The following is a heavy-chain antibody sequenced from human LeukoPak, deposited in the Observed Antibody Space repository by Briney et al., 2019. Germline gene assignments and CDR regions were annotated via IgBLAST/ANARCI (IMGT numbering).Heavy chain of an antibody. CDR2: IKQDGSEK. V-gene: IGHV3-7*01. Sequence: PGGSLRLSCAASGFTFSSYWMSWVRQAPGKGLEWVANIKQDGSEKYYVDSVKGRFTISRDNAKNSLYLQMNSLRAEDTAVYYCARDGILWSPLYFDYWGQGTLVTVSS. D-gene: IGHD2-21*01. CDR3: ARDGILWSPLYFDY. CDR1: GFTFSSYW. J-gene: IGHJ4*02.